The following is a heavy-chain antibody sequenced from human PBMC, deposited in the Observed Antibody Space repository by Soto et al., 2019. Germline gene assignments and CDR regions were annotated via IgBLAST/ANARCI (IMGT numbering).Heavy chain of an antibody. CDR1: GFTFSSYG. CDR2: ISYDGSNK. CDR3: AKDDSSGYYPGWFDP. V-gene: IGHV3-30*18. D-gene: IGHD3-22*01. Sequence: GGSLRLSCAASGFTFSSYGMHWVRQAPGKGLEWVAVISYDGSNKYYADSVKGRFTISRDNSKNTLYLQMNSLRAEDTAVYYCAKDDSSGYYPGWFDPWGQGTRVTVSS. J-gene: IGHJ5*02.